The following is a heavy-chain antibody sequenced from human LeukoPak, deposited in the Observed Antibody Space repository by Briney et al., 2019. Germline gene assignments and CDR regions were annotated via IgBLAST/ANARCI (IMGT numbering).Heavy chain of an antibody. CDR3: ARHQFYGSGSYYFDY. CDR1: GGSISSSRYY. Sequence: PSETLSLTCSVSGGSISSSRYYGGWTRQPPGKGLEWIGSIHYSGSTYYNPSLKSRVTISVDTSKNQFALKVSSVTAADTAVYYCARHQFYGSGSYYFDYWGQGTLVTVSS. D-gene: IGHD3-10*01. V-gene: IGHV4-39*01. CDR2: IHYSGST. J-gene: IGHJ4*02.